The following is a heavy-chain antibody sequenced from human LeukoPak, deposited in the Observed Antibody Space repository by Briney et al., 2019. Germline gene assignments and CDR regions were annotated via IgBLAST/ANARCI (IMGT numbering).Heavy chain of an antibody. D-gene: IGHD3-3*01. V-gene: IGHV1-2*02. CDR2: INPNSGP. CDR3: ARADMSTDYTPNDY. CDR1: GYTFTAYS. Sequence: ASVKVSCKASGYTFTAYSMHWVRQAPGQGLEWMGWINPNSGPTYAQKFQGRVTMTRDTSISTAYMELSRLRSDDTAVYYCARADMSTDYTPNDYWGQGTLVTVSS. J-gene: IGHJ4*02.